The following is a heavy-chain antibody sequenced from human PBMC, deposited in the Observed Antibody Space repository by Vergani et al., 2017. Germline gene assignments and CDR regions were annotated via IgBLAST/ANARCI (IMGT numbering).Heavy chain of an antibody. V-gene: IGHV3-30*04. CDR1: GFTFGDYA. D-gene: IGHD6-19*01. CDR2: ISSDGSNK. J-gene: IGHJ4*02. Sequence: VQLVESGGGLVQPGRSLRLSCTASGFTFGDYAMNWVRQAPGKGLEWVAVISSDGSNKYYADSVKGRFTISRDNSKNTLYLQMNSLRAEDTAVYYCAKAGGERYSSFDYWGQGTLVTVSS. CDR3: AKAGGERYSSFDY.